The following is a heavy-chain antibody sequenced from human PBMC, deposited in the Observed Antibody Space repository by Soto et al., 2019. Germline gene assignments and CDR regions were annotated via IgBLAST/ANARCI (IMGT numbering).Heavy chain of an antibody. CDR2: IYYRGST. CDR1: GGSVSSSSHY. J-gene: IGHJ4*02. D-gene: IGHD1-26*01. CDR3: ARRADSGSYREYFFDY. V-gene: IGHV4-39*01. Sequence: SETLCLTNTVSGGSVSSSSHYWGWIRQPPGKGLEWIGSIYYRGSTFYNPSLKSRVTITVDTPNNQFSLKLTSVTAADTAVYYCARRADSGSYREYFFDYWGQGGLVTVSS.